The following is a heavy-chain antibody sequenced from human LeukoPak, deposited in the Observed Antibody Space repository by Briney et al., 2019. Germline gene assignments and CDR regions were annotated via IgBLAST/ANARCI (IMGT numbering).Heavy chain of an antibody. CDR2: MNPNSGNT. CDR1: GYTFTSYD. CDR3: ARSHLWFGELLRAFDI. V-gene: IGHV1-8*01. J-gene: IGHJ3*02. D-gene: IGHD3-10*01. Sequence: ASVKVSCKASGYTFTSYDINWVRQATGQGLEWMGWMNPNSGNTGYAQKFQGRVTMTRNTSISTAYMELSSLRSEDTAVYYCARSHLWFGELLRAFDIWGQGTMVTVSS.